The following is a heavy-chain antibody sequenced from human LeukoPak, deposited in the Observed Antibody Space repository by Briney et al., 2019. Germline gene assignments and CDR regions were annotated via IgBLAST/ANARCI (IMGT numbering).Heavy chain of an antibody. CDR2: IYHSGST. V-gene: IGHV4-30-2*01. CDR3: ARIRAWYFDY. CDR1: GGSISSGGYY. Sequence: SETLSLTCTVSGGSISSGGYYWSWIRQPPGKGLEWIGYIYHSGSTYYNPSLKSRVTMSVDTSKNQFSLKLSSVTAADTAVYYCARIRAWYFDYWGQGTLVTVSS. D-gene: IGHD3-3*02. J-gene: IGHJ4*02.